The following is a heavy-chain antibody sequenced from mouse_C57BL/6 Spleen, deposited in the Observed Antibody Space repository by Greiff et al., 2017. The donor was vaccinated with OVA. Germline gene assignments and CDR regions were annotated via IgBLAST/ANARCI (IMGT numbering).Heavy chain of an antibody. CDR2: INPNNGGT. J-gene: IGHJ1*03. D-gene: IGHD1-2*01. CDR3: ARLGITTALGYFDV. V-gene: IGHV1-26*01. Sequence: VQLKQSGPELVKPGASVKISCKASGYTFTDYYMNWVKQSHGKSLEWIGDINPNNGGTSYNQKFKGKATLTVDKSSSTAYMELRSLTSEDSAVYYCARLGITTALGYFDVWGTGTTVTVSS. CDR1: GYTFTDYY.